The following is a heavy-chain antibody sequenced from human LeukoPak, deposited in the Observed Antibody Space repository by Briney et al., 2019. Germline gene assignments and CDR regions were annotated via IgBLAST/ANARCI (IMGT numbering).Heavy chain of an antibody. CDR3: ARGPYDSSGYSGY. Sequence: ASVKVSCKPSGYTFTGYYIHWVRQAPGQGLEWMGWINPNSGGRNYAQKFQDRVTMTRDTSISTVYMELSRLKSDDTAVYYCARGPYDSSGYSGYWGQGTLVTVSS. V-gene: IGHV1-2*02. CDR1: GYTFTGYY. D-gene: IGHD3-22*01. CDR2: INPNSGGR. J-gene: IGHJ4*02.